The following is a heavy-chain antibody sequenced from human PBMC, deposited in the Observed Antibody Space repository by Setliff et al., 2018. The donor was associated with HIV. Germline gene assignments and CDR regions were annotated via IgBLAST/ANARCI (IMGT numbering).Heavy chain of an antibody. CDR1: GGSISSSTYY. CDR2: IFYTGST. D-gene: IGHD1-26*01. V-gene: IGHV4-39*01. Sequence: SSETLSLTCSVSGGSISSSTYYWGWIRQPPGKGLEWIGDIFYTGSTYYNPSLKSRVAISIDTSENRFSLRLNSVTAADTGVYYCARRGRDGALIVFATGFDPWGQGTLVTVSS. CDR3: ARRGRDGALIVFATGFDP. J-gene: IGHJ5*02.